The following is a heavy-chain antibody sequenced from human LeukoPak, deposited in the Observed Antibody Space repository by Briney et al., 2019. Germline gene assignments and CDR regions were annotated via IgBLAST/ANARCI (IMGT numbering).Heavy chain of an antibody. Sequence: PSETLSLTCTVSGGSISSSSYYWGWIRQPPGKGLEWIGSIYYSGSTYYNPSLKSRVTISVDTSKNQFSLKLSSVTAADTAVYYCARRPKVPAAIFYYFDYWGQGTLVTVSS. CDR2: IYYSGST. CDR3: ARRPKVPAAIFYYFDY. J-gene: IGHJ4*02. CDR1: GGSISSSSYY. V-gene: IGHV4-39*01. D-gene: IGHD2-2*01.